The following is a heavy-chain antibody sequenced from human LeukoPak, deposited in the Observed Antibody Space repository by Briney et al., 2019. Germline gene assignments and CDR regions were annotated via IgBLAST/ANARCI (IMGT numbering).Heavy chain of an antibody. J-gene: IGHJ6*03. Sequence: SETLSLTCSVSGGSISSLYWSWIRQPAGKGLEWIGNIYTSGSTNYNPSLKSRVSMSVDTSKNQFYLNLSPVTAADAAVYYCARGPSTIFGVVAIYVYYYMDVWGKGTTVTVSS. CDR3: ARGPSTIFGVVAIYVYYYMDV. CDR1: GGSISSLY. V-gene: IGHV4-4*07. CDR2: IYTSGST. D-gene: IGHD3-3*01.